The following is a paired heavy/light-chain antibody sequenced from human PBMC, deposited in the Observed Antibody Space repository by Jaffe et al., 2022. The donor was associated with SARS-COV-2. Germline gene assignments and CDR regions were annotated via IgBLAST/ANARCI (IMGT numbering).Heavy chain of an antibody. J-gene: IGHJ6*02. Sequence: QVQLVQSGAEVKKPGSSVKVSCKASGGTFSSYTISWVRQAPGQGLEWMGRIIPILGIANYAQKFQGRVTITADKSTSTAYMELSSLRSEDTAVYYCTKTEYYYDSSGYLAYYYYGMDVWGQGTTVTVSS. D-gene: IGHD3-22*01. CDR1: GGTFSSYT. CDR2: IIPILGIA. V-gene: IGHV1-69*02. CDR3: TKTEYYYDSSGYLAYYYYGMDV.
Light chain of an antibody. CDR2: EVS. CDR3: SSYTSSSTNWV. V-gene: IGLV2-14*01. Sequence: QSALTQPASVSGSPGQSITISCTGTSSDVGGYNYVSWYQQHPGKAPKLMIYEVSNRPSGVSNRFSGSKSGNTASLTISGLQAEDEADYYCSSYTSSSTNWVFGGGTKLTVL. CDR1: SSDVGGYNY. J-gene: IGLJ3*02.